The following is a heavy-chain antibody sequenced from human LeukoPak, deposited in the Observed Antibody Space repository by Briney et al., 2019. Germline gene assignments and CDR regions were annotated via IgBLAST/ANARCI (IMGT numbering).Heavy chain of an antibody. CDR2: IYPGDSDT. D-gene: IGHD6-13*01. CDR1: GYSFTSYW. J-gene: IGHJ5*02. CDR3: ARRNSRTDTGP. V-gene: IGHV5-51*01. Sequence: GESLKIFCKGSGYSFTSYWIGWVRQMPGNGLEWMGIIYPGDSDTRYSPSFQGQVTISADKSISTAYLQWSSLKASDTAMYYCARRNSRTDTGPWGQGTLVTVSS.